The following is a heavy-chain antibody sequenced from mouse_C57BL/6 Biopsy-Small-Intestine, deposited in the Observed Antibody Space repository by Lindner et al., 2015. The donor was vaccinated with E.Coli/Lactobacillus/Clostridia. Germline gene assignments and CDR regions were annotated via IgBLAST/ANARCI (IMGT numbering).Heavy chain of an antibody. V-gene: IGHV1-66*01. J-gene: IGHJ1*01. CDR2: STLAMVNT. CDR3: ARVVLVEHYYGMDV. Sequence: SVKVSCKASGYTFTSYAIHWVRQAPDKGLSGWDGSTLAMVNTKYSQKFQGRVTITRDTSASTAYMDLNSLTSEDTAVYYCARVVLVEHYYGMDVWGQGTTVTVSS. D-gene: IGHD1-1*01. CDR1: GYTFTSYA.